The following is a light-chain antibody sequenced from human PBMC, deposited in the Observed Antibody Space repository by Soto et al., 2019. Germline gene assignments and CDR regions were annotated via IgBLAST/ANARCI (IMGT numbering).Light chain of an antibody. CDR3: QQYKSYSET. CDR2: AAS. J-gene: IGKJ1*01. CDR1: QSINTF. V-gene: IGKV1-5*01. Sequence: DIQMTQSPSSLSASVGDRVTITCRASQSINTFLNWYQQQPGRAPKLLIYAASSLESGVPSRFSGSGSGTEFTLTISSLQPDDFATYYCQQYKSYSETFGQGTKVEIK.